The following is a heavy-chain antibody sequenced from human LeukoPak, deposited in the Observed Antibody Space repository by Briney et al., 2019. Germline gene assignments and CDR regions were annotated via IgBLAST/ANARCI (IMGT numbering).Heavy chain of an antibody. CDR3: ARSPSGSYDY. CDR1: GGTFSSYA. D-gene: IGHD1-26*01. J-gene: IGHJ4*02. Sequence: PGGSLRLSCAASGGTFSSYAISWVRQAPGQGLEWMGCISAYNGNTNYAQKLQGRVTMTTDTSTSTAYMELRSLRSDDTAVYYCARSPSGSYDYWGQGTLVTVSS. V-gene: IGHV1-18*01. CDR2: ISAYNGNT.